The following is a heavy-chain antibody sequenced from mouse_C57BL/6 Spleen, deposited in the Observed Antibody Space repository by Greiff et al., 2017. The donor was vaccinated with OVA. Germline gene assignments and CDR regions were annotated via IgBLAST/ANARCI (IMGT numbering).Heavy chain of an antibody. Sequence: QVQLQQSGAELARPGASVKMSCKASGYTFTSYTMHWVKQRPGQGLEWIGYINPSSGYTKYNQKFKDKATLTADKSSSTAYMQLSSLTSEDSAVYYCARSKVYDYDLDYWGQGTTLTVSS. V-gene: IGHV1-4*01. CDR1: GYTFTSYT. CDR2: INPSSGYT. J-gene: IGHJ2*01. CDR3: ARSKVYDYDLDY. D-gene: IGHD2-4*01.